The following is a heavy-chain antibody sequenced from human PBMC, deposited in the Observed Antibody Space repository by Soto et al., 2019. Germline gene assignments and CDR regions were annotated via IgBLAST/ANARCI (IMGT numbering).Heavy chain of an antibody. CDR1: GGSITSYNHY. V-gene: IGHV4-30-4*01. Sequence: SGTLSLTSTFSGGSITSYNHYWTWIRQAPGKGLECIGYIDYSGTANNSPSLQGRVTILVDKSKNQFSLSLTSVTAADTAVYYCARGSRGPRWFDPWGQGALVTVSS. CDR3: ARGSRGPRWFDP. D-gene: IGHD5-12*01. J-gene: IGHJ5*02. CDR2: IDYSGTA.